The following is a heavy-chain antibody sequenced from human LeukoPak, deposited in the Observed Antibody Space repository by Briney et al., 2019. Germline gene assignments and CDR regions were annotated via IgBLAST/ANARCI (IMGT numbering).Heavy chain of an antibody. CDR1: GFTFSSYA. V-gene: IGHV3-7*01. J-gene: IGHJ4*02. CDR2: IKQDGSET. CDR3: AGGQGYLIEL. D-gene: IGHD2-15*01. Sequence: PGGSLRLSCAASGFTFSSYAMSWVRQAPGKGLEWVAIIKQDGSETQYVDSVKGRLTISRDNAQNSLYLQINNLRAEDTAVYYCAGGQGYLIELWGQGTLVTVSS.